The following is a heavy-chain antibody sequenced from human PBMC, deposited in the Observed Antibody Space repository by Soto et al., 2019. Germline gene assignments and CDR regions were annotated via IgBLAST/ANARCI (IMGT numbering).Heavy chain of an antibody. J-gene: IGHJ4*02. D-gene: IGHD3-10*01. CDR2: ISGSGGST. CDR1: GFTFSSYV. CDR3: AKGAVVRGVYDLDY. Sequence: EVQLLESGGGLVQPGGSLRLSCAASGFTFSSYVMNWVRQAPGKGLGWVSAISGSGGSTYYADSVKGRFTISRDNSKNTLYLQMNSLRAEDTAVYYCAKGAVVRGVYDLDYWGQGTLVTVSS. V-gene: IGHV3-23*01.